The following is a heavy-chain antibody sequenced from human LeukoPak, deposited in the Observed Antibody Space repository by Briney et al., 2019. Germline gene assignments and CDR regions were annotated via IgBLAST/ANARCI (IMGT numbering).Heavy chain of an antibody. J-gene: IGHJ4*02. CDR3: ARQVGYSYGYGESSD. V-gene: IGHV3-48*03. CDR1: GFTFSSYE. D-gene: IGHD5-18*01. Sequence: GGSLRLSCAASGFTFSSYEMNWVRQAPGKGLEWVSYISSSGSTIYYADSVKGRFAISRDNAKNSLYLQMNSLRAEDTAVYYCARQVGYSYGYGESSDWGQGTLVTVSS. CDR2: ISSSGSTI.